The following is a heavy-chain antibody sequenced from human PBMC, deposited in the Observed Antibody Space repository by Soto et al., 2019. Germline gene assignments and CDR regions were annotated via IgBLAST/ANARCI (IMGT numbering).Heavy chain of an antibody. D-gene: IGHD6-19*01. V-gene: IGHV3-33*01. CDR2: IWYDGSNK. CDR3: ARDRGEWLVSYYYYGMDV. J-gene: IGHJ6*02. Sequence: QVQLVESGGGVVQPGRSLRLSCAASGFTFTGYGMHWVRQAPGKGLVWVAVIWYDGSNKYYADSVKGRFTISRDNSKNTLYLQMNSLRAEDTAVYYCARDRGEWLVSYYYYGMDVWGQGTTVTVSS. CDR1: GFTFTGYG.